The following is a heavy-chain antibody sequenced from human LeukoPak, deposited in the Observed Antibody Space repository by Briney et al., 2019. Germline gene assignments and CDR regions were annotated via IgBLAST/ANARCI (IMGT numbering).Heavy chain of an antibody. Sequence: PGGSLRLSCAASGFTVSSDYISWVRQAPRKGLEWVSVIYSGGSTNYADSVRARFTISRDNSKNTVYLQMNSLRVEDTAVYYCARATLDNWGQGTLVTVSS. V-gene: IGHV3-53*01. CDR2: IYSGGST. J-gene: IGHJ4*02. CDR3: ARATLDN. CDR1: GFTVSSDY.